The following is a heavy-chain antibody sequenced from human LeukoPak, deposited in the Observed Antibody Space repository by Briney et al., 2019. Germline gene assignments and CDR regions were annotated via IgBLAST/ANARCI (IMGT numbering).Heavy chain of an antibody. J-gene: IGHJ4*02. CDR1: GFSFSGYA. V-gene: IGHV3-49*04. Sequence: GGSLRLSCAVSGFSFSGYAISWVRQAPGRGLEWVGFIRRTAYGGTRDYAASVKGRFTISRDDSKSIAYLQMNSLRAEDTAIYYCTRQGALDFDYWGKGTLVTVSS. CDR3: TRQGALDFDY. D-gene: IGHD3-16*01. CDR2: IRRTAYGGTR.